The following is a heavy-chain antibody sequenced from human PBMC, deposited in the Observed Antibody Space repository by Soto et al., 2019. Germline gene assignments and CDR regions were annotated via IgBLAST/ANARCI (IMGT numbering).Heavy chain of an antibody. V-gene: IGHV4-31*03. CDR3: AREGTTVWAPFDS. CDR1: GGSISSGDYY. CDR2: IFYRGST. D-gene: IGHD1-1*01. Sequence: ASETLSLTCTVSGGSISSGDYYWNWIRQHPGKGLEWIGYIFYRGSTYYNPSLKSRLTISVDTSKNQFSLKLSSVTAADTAVYYCAREGTTVWAPFDSWGQGTLVTVSS. J-gene: IGHJ5*01.